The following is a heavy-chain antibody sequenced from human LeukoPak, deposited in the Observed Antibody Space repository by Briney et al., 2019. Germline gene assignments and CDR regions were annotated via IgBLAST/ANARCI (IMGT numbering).Heavy chain of an antibody. CDR1: GFTFSGSA. Sequence: GGSLRLSCAASGFTFSGSAMHWVRQASGKGLEWVGRIRSKANSYATAYAASVKGRFTISREDSKNMAYLQMNSLKTEDTAVYYCARRYCGSSTSCFDNWFDPWGQGTLVTVSS. D-gene: IGHD2-2*01. V-gene: IGHV3-73*01. CDR2: IRSKANSYAT. CDR3: ARRYCGSSTSCFDNWFDP. J-gene: IGHJ5*02.